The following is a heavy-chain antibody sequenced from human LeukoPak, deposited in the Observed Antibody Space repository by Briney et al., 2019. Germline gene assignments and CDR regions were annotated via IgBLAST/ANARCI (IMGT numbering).Heavy chain of an antibody. J-gene: IGHJ5*02. V-gene: IGHV1-8*01. CDR3: AIYNYYDSSGYYSTTNNWFNP. Sequence: ASVKVSCKASGYTFTSYDINWVRQATGQGLEWMGWMNPNSGNTDYAQKLQGRVTMTRNTSISTAYMELSSLRSEDTAVYYCAIYNYYDSSGYYSTTNNWFNPWGQGTLVTVSS. CDR2: MNPNSGNT. D-gene: IGHD3-22*01. CDR1: GYTFTSYD.